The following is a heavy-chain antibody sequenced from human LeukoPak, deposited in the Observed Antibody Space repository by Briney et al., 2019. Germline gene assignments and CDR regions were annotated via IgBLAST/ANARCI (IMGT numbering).Heavy chain of an antibody. CDR3: ARDVSYCSSTSCYYYYYYGMDV. CDR1: GDCVSSNSAA. J-gene: IGHJ6*04. V-gene: IGHV6-1*01. D-gene: IGHD2-2*01. CDR2: TYYRSKWYN. Sequence: PSQTLSLTCAISGDCVSSNSAAWNWIRQSPSRGLEWLGRTYYRSKWYNDYAVSVKSRITINPDTSKNQFSLQLNSVTPEDTAVYYCARDVSYCSSTSCYYYYYYGMDVWGKGTTVTVSS.